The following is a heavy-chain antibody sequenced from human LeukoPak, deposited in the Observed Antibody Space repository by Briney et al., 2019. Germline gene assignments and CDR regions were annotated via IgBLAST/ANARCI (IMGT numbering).Heavy chain of an antibody. J-gene: IGHJ3*02. Sequence: SGGSLRLSCAASGFTFSSYAMHWVRQAPGKGLEYVSAISSNGGSTYYANSVKGRFTISRDNSKNTLYLQMGSLRAEDMAVYYCAGPSIPHSGYDWDDAFDIWGQGTMVTVSS. V-gene: IGHV3-64*01. CDR3: AGPSIPHSGYDWDDAFDI. CDR2: ISSNGGST. CDR1: GFTFSSYA. D-gene: IGHD5-12*01.